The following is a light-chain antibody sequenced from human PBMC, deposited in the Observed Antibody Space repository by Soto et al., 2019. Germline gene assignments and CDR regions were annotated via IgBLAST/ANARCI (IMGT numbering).Light chain of an antibody. J-gene: IGKJ3*01. CDR1: QDIKTY. CDR2: GTF. Sequence: IQLTQSPSSLSASVGDRVSITCRASQDIKTYLAWYQQKQGKAPKLLISGTFTLQRGVPSRFNGSGSGTDFTLTISRLQPEDFATYDSQHLNNYPPFTFGPGTKVDLE. V-gene: IGKV1-9*01. CDR3: QHLNNYPPFT.